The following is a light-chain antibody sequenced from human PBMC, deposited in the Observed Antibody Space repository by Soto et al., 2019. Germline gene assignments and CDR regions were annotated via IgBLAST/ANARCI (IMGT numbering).Light chain of an antibody. CDR3: QKYNSAPLT. CDR2: AAS. Sequence: DITMTQSPSSLSASVGDRVTITCRASQGISTYLAWYQQKPGKVPKLLIYAASTLQSGVPSRFSGSGSGTDFTLTISSLQPEDVATYYCQKYNSAPLTFGGGTKVEIK. J-gene: IGKJ4*01. CDR1: QGISTY. V-gene: IGKV1-27*01.